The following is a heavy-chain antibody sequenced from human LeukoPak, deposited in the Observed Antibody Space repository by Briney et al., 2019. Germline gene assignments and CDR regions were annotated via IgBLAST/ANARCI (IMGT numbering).Heavy chain of an antibody. J-gene: IGHJ4*02. CDR1: GFTVSSRNY. CDR2: IWNGCTT. Sequence: PGGSLRLSCAASGFTVSSRNYIIRVRQAPGEGLEWVSGIWNGCTTYYTDSVKGRFTISRDNAKNTLYLQMNSLRAEDTAVYYCARCSSRNLDYWGQGTLVTVSS. CDR3: ARCSSRNLDY. D-gene: IGHD6-19*01. V-gene: IGHV3-66*01.